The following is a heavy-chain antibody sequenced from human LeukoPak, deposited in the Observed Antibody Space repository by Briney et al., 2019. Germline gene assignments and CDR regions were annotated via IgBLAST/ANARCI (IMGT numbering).Heavy chain of an antibody. J-gene: IGHJ6*02. CDR2: IWYDGSNK. D-gene: IGHD5-12*01. CDR3: AGGAAWLHDYYYGMDV. Sequence: PGGSLRLSCAASGSTFISYGMHWVRQAPGKGLEWVAVIWYDGSNKYYADSVKGRFTISRDNSKNTLYLQMNSLRAEDTAVYYCAGGAAWLHDYYYGMDVWGQGTTVTVSS. CDR1: GSTFISYG. V-gene: IGHV3-33*01.